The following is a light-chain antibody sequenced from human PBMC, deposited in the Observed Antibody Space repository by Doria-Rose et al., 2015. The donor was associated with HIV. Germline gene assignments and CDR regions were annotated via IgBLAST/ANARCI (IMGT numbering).Light chain of an antibody. CDR1: SSDVGGYNY. CDR3: CSYAGSDTPYV. CDR2: DVS. Sequence: TGGSSDVGGYNYVSWYQEHPGKAPKLMMYDVSKRPSGVPDRFSGSKSGSTASLTISGLQAEDEADYYCCSYAGSDTPYVFGTGTKVTVL. V-gene: IGLV2-11*03. J-gene: IGLJ1*01.